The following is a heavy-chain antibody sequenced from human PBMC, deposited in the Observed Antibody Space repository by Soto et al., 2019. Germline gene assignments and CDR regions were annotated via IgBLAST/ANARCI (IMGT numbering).Heavy chain of an antibody. CDR2: INRHGDST. D-gene: IGHD4-17*01. CDR3: ARDHRWGYDYGDYGDS. Sequence: EVYLVESGGDVVRPGGSLRLSCAASGFGFDEYGMSWVRQGPGKGLEWVSGINRHGDSTGYADSVKGGFTISRDNAKKYLYLQMIGLRVEDTAFYYCARDHRWGYDYGDYGDSWGQGTLVTVSS. J-gene: IGHJ4*02. CDR1: GFGFDEYG. V-gene: IGHV3-20*04.